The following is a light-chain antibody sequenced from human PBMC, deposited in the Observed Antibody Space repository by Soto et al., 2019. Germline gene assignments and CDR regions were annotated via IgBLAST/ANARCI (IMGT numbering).Light chain of an antibody. V-gene: IGLV2-23*02. CDR1: NTDVGGYNF. Sequence: QSVLTQPASVSGSPGQSITISCTGTNTDVGGYNFVSWFQQYPGKAPKLMIFEVSNRPSGVSDRFSGSKSGNTASLTISGLQAEDEADYYCCSYTGSSTSVVFGGGTKVTVL. CDR3: CSYTGSSTSVV. J-gene: IGLJ2*01. CDR2: EVS.